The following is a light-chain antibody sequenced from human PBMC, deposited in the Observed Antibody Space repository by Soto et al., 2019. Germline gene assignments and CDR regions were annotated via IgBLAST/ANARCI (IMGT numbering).Light chain of an antibody. Sequence: DIVMTQSPDSLAVSLGERATINCKSSQSVLYSSNNRNHLAWYQQTPGQPPKLLIYWASTRESGVPDRFSGSGSGTDFTLTISSLQAEDVAVYYCQQYYSTPYTFGHGTKLEIK. CDR3: QQYYSTPYT. CDR1: QSVLYSSNNRNH. CDR2: WAS. J-gene: IGKJ2*01. V-gene: IGKV4-1*01.